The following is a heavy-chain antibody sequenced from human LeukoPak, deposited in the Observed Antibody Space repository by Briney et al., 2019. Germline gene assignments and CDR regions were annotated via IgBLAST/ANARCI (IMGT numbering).Heavy chain of an antibody. V-gene: IGHV4-34*01. CDR2: INHSGST. D-gene: IGHD3-22*01. CDR1: GGSFSGYY. Sequence: PSETLSLTCAVYGGSFSGYYWSWIRQPPGKGLEWIGEINHSGSTNYNPSLKSRVTISVDTSKNQFSLKLSSVTAADTAVYYCARHISYYYDSSGYLSWFDPWGQGTLVTVSS. CDR3: ARHISYYYDSSGYLSWFDP. J-gene: IGHJ5*02.